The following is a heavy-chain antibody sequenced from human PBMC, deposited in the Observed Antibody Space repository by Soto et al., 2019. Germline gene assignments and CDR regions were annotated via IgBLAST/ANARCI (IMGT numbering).Heavy chain of an antibody. J-gene: IGHJ4*02. D-gene: IGHD3-9*01. Sequence: QVQLVQSGAEVKKPGASVKVSCKASGYTFSSYYIHWVRQAPGQGLEWIGIINPNGGSTNYAQNLKGRPTVTRDTSTATGYRDLSALTSDDTGMYYCARGLGLGDCWGQGTLVTVSS. CDR2: INPNGGST. CDR1: GYTFSSYY. V-gene: IGHV1-46*01. CDR3: ARGLGLGDC.